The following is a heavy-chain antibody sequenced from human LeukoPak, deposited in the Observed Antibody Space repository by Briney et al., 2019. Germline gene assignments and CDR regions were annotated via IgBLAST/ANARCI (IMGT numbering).Heavy chain of an antibody. CDR2: INPSGGST. Sequence: ASVKVSCKASGYTFTSYYMHWVRQAPGQGLEWMGIINPSGGSTSYAQKFQGRVTMTRDMSTSTVYMELSSLRSEDTAVYYCARVDKLWFGDDTWGQGTLVTVSS. J-gene: IGHJ5*02. V-gene: IGHV1-46*01. D-gene: IGHD3-10*01. CDR3: ARVDKLWFGDDT. CDR1: GYTFTSYY.